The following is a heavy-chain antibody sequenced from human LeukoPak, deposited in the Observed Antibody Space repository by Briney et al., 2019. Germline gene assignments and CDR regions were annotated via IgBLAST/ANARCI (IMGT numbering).Heavy chain of an antibody. J-gene: IGHJ6*02. CDR3: ARVGVRRITGTWPVRYYYYGMDV. CDR1: GYTFTSYD. Sequence: ASVKVSCKASGYTFTSYDINWVRQATGQGLEWMGWMNLNSGNTGYAQKFQGRVTMTRNTSISTAYMELSSLRSEDTAVYYCARVGVRRITGTWPVRYYYYGMDVWGQGTTVTVSS. CDR2: MNLNSGNT. D-gene: IGHD1-20*01. V-gene: IGHV1-8*01.